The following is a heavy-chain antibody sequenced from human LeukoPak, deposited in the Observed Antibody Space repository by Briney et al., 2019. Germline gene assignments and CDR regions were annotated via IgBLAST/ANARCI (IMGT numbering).Heavy chain of an antibody. J-gene: IGHJ6*03. CDR2: ISAYNGNT. D-gene: IGHD6-19*01. CDR3: ARGDRSGYSSGWYYYYYMDV. CDR1: GYTFTSYG. V-gene: IGHV1-18*01. Sequence: ASVKVSCKASGYTFTSYGISWVRQAPGQGLEWMGWISAYNGNTNYAQKLQGRVTITTDTTTSTAYMELRSLRSDDTAVYYCARGDRSGYSSGWYYYYYMDVWGKRTTVTVSS.